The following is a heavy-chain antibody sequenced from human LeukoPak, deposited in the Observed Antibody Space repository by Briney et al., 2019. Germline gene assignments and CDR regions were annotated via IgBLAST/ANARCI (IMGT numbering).Heavy chain of an antibody. D-gene: IGHD3-10*01. V-gene: IGHV3-30*18. CDR1: GFTFSSYG. CDR2: ISYDGSNK. Sequence: PGGSLRLSCAASGFTFSSYGMHWVRQAPGKGLEWVAVISYDGSNKYYADSVKGRFTISRDNSKNTLYLQMNSLRAEDTAVYYCAEGYYGSGSYLDYWGQGTLVTVSS. CDR3: AEGYYGSGSYLDY. J-gene: IGHJ4*02.